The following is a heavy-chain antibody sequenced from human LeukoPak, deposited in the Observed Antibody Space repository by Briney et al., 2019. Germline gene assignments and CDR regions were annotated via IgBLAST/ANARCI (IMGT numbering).Heavy chain of an antibody. Sequence: SVKVSCKASGGTFSSYAISWVRQAPGQGLEWMGGIIPIFGTANYAQKFQGRVTITTDESTSTAYMALRSLTSEDTAVYYCARPYGLWSGYYGAFDIWGQGTRVTVSS. CDR1: GGTFSSYA. J-gene: IGHJ3*02. D-gene: IGHD3-3*01. CDR3: ARPYGLWSGYYGAFDI. CDR2: IIPIFGTA. V-gene: IGHV1-69*05.